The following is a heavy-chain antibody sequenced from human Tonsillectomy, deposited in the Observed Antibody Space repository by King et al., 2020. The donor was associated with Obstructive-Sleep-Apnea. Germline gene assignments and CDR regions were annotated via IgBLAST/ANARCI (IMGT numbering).Heavy chain of an antibody. V-gene: IGHV4-59*08. J-gene: IGHJ4*02. D-gene: IGHD6-25*01. Sequence: QLQESGPGLVKPSETLSLTCTVSGGSISSYYWSWIRQPPGKGLEWIGYIYYSGNTNYNPSLKSRVTVSVDTSKNQFSLKLSSVTAAGTAVTYCARLGVAAAGGGSFDYWGQGTLVTVSS. CDR2: IYYSGNT. CDR1: GGSISSYY. CDR3: ARLGVAAAGGGSFDY.